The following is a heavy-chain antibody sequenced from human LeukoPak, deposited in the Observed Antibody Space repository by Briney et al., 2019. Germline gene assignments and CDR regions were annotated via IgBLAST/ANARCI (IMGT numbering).Heavy chain of an antibody. CDR2: ISSSSNYI. CDR3: ARASGSFFDY. D-gene: IGHD1-26*01. CDR1: GFTFSTSS. V-gene: IGHV3-21*01. Sequence: GGSLRLSCAASGFTFSTSSMNWVRQAPGKGLEWVSSISSSSNYIYYADSVKGRFTISRDNAKNSLYLQMTSLRAEDTAVYYCARASGSFFDYWGQGTLVTVSS. J-gene: IGHJ4*02.